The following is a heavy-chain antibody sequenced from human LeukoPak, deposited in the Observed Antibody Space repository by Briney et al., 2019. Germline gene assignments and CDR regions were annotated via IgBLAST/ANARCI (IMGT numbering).Heavy chain of an antibody. Sequence: GGSLRLSCAASGFTFSSYSMNWVRQAPGKGLEWVSSISSSSSYIYYADSVKGRFTISRDNAKNSLYLQMNSLRAEDTAVYYCARARTPREKTRYYYGSGRTSPPKTPFDYWGQGTLVTVSS. CDR3: ARARTPREKTRYYYGSGRTSPPKTPFDY. J-gene: IGHJ4*02. V-gene: IGHV3-21*01. CDR1: GFTFSSYS. D-gene: IGHD3-10*01. CDR2: ISSSSSYI.